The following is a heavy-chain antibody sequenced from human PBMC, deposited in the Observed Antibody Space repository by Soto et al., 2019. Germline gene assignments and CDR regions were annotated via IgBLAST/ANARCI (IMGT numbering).Heavy chain of an antibody. D-gene: IGHD2-8*01. V-gene: IGHV3-74*01. CDR1: VFTLSSYW. J-gene: IGHJ3*02. CDR3: ASVIRVTKQLNTFDI. CDR2: INSDGSST. Sequence: ELQLVESGGVLVQPGGSMRLSCAASVFTLSSYWMQLVRQAPGNGLVWVSRINSDGSSTSYADTVKGLITISRDNDKNTLSMHMNCRRDEVKAVYWCASVIRVTKQLNTFDIWGQGTMVTVS.